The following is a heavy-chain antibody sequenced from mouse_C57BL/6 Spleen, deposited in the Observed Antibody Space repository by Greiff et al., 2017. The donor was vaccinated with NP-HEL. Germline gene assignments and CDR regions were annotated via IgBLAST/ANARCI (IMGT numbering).Heavy chain of an antibody. CDR1: GYTFTSYW. D-gene: IGHD3-3*01. CDR3: VRGRTAGAALSY. J-gene: IGHJ3*01. Sequence: VQLQQSGAELVKPGASVKLSCKASGYTFTSYWMQRVKQRPGPGLEWIGQIDPSGSYTNYKQKFKGKATMTVDTSSSTACMQLSSLTSEDCAVFSSVRGRTAGAALSYWGQMALVTVSA. CDR2: IDPSGSYT. V-gene: IGHV1-50*01.